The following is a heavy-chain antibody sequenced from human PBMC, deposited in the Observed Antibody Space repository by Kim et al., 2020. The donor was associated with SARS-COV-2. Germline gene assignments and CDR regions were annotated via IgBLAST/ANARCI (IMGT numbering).Heavy chain of an antibody. Sequence: GGSLRLSCSASGFTFSSYAINWVRQAPGKGREYVSSINNNGGSTYYAYTVKGRFTISRDNYNTTLYLQMSSLRDEDTAVYYCLKPNRHQLLAFMYYWGQG. CDR1: GFTFSSYA. D-gene: IGHD2-2*01. CDR2: INNNGGST. V-gene: IGHV3-64D*09. J-gene: IGHJ4*01. CDR3: LKPNRHQLLAFMYY.